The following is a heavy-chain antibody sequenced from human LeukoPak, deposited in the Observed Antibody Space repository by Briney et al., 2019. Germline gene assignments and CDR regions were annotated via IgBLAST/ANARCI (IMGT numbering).Heavy chain of an antibody. J-gene: IGHJ3*02. Sequence: ASVKVSCKASGYTFTSYGISWVRQAPGQGLEWMGWISAYNGNTNYAQKLQGRVTMTTDTPTSTAYMELRSLRSDDTAVYYCARGRRIAVAALRNAFDIWGQGTMVTVSS. V-gene: IGHV1-18*01. CDR2: ISAYNGNT. CDR3: ARGRRIAVAALRNAFDI. CDR1: GYTFTSYG. D-gene: IGHD6-19*01.